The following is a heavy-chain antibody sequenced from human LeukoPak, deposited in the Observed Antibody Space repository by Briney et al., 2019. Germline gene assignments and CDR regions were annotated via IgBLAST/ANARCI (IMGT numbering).Heavy chain of an antibody. D-gene: IGHD3-22*01. CDR1: EFTFSSYW. CDR3: AREGYYASSGYSIRFSY. J-gene: IGHJ4*02. CDR2: INSDGRTT. V-gene: IGHV3-74*01. Sequence: PGGSLRLSCEASEFTFSSYWMHWVRQAPGKGLVWVSRINSDGRTTIYADSVKGRFTISRDNAKNTLYLQMNSLRAEDTAVYYCAREGYYASSGYSIRFSYWGQGTLVTVSS.